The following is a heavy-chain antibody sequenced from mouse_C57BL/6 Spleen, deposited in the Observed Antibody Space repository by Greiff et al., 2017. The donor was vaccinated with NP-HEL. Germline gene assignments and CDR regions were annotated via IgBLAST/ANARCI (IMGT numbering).Heavy chain of an antibody. V-gene: IGHV1-82*01. J-gene: IGHJ4*01. D-gene: IGHD3-2*02. CDR3: ARGANNQEAMDY. CDR2: IYPGDGDT. CDR1: GYAFSSSW. Sequence: VQLQQSGPELVKPGASVKISCKASGYAFSSSWMNWVKQRPGKGLEWIGRIYPGDGDTNYNGKFKGKATLTADKSSSTADMQLSSLTSEDSAVYFCARGANNQEAMDYWGQGTSVTVSS.